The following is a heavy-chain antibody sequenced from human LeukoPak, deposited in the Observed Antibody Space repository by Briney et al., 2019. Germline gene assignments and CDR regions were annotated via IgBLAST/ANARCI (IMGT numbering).Heavy chain of an antibody. Sequence: PGGSLRLSRAASGFTFSNYYMSWIRQAPGKGLEWVSYISSSETTMYYADSVKGRFIISRDNAKNSLFLQMNSLRAEDTAVYYCARGDYDKYGMDVWGQGTTVTVSS. CDR2: ISSSETTM. CDR1: GFTFSNYY. CDR3: ARGDYDKYGMDV. J-gene: IGHJ6*02. V-gene: IGHV3-11*01.